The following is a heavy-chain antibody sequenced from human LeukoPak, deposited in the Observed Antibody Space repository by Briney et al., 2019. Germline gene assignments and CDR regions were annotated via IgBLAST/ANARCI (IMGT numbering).Heavy chain of an antibody. CDR3: AREATREAFDI. Sequence: SVKVSCKASGYTFTGYYMHWVRQAPGQGLEWMGWINTNSGGTNYAQKFQGRVTMTRDTSISTAYMELSRLRYDDTAVYYCAREATREAFDIWGQGTMVTVSS. V-gene: IGHV1-2*02. CDR2: INTNSGGT. J-gene: IGHJ3*02. CDR1: GYTFTGYY.